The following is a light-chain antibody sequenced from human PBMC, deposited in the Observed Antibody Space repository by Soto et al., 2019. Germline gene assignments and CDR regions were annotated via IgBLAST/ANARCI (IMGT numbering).Light chain of an antibody. CDR3: QQLGSYPIT. V-gene: IGKV1-9*01. CDR1: QGVSSY. J-gene: IGKJ5*01. CDR2: AAS. Sequence: IQLTQSPSSLSASVGDRVTITCRASQGVSSYLAWYQQKPGKAPKLLIYAASALQSGVPSRFSGSGSGTDFTLTISSLQPEDFANYYCQQLGSYPITFGQGTRLEIK.